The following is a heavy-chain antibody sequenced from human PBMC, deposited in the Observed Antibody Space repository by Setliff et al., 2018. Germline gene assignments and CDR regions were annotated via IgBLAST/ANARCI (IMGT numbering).Heavy chain of an antibody. J-gene: IGHJ4*02. Sequence: SETLSLTCTVSDGSLSTYYWSWIRQPPGKGLEFIGYVYYSGTANYSPSLRSRLTISVDSSKNQFSLKLRSVTAADTAVYYCARGGTFRYFDFWGQGAPVTVSS. V-gene: IGHV4-59*13. CDR2: VYYSGTA. CDR1: DGSLSTYY. CDR3: ARGGTFRYFDF. D-gene: IGHD5-12*01.